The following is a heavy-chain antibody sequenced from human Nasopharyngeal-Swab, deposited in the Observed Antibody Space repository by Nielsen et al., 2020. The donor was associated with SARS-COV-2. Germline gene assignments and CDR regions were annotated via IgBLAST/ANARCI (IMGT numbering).Heavy chain of an antibody. J-gene: IGHJ4*02. V-gene: IGHV3-30*03. CDR3: ASRPARSQWNYEAY. CDR1: GFTFSSYG. Sequence: GESLKISCAASGFTFSSYGMHWVRQAPGKGLEWVAVISYDGSNKYYADSVKGRFTISGDNSKNTLYLQMNSLRAEDTTIYYCASRPARSQWNYEAYWGQGTLITVSS. D-gene: IGHD1-7*01. CDR2: ISYDGSNK.